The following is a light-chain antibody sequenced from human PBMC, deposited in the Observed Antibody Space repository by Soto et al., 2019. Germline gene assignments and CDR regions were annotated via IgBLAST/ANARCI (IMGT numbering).Light chain of an antibody. CDR1: QGIRND. Sequence: AIRMAQSPSSLSASVGDRDTMSCRASQGIRNDLAWYQQKAGKAPKLLIFASSNLQSGVPSRFSGSGSGTDFTLTISRLQPEDFATYYCLQLYNFSWTFGQGTKVEMK. J-gene: IGKJ1*01. CDR2: ASS. CDR3: LQLYNFSWT. V-gene: IGKV1-6*01.